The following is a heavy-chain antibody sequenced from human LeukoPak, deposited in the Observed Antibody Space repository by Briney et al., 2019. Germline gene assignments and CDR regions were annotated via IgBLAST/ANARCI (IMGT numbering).Heavy chain of an antibody. V-gene: IGHV3-30-3*01. CDR1: GFTFSGHT. J-gene: IGHJ6*03. D-gene: IGHD3-3*01. Sequence: GRSLRLSCAASGFTFSGHTMYWVRQAPGKGLEWLGFISSDGSNKFHADSVKGRFTISRDNSKNTLYVQMDSLRAEDTAVYYCARSGIASVYTNYHMDVWGKGTTVTVSS. CDR2: ISSDGSNK. CDR3: ARSGIASVYTNYHMDV.